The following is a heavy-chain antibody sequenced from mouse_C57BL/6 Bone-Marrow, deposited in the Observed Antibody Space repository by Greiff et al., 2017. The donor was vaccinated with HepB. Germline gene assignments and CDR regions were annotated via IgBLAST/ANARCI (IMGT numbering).Heavy chain of an antibody. CDR2: IYPGSGST. V-gene: IGHV1-55*01. CDR3: ARSVYPRLFFAY. Sequence: QVQLQQPGAELVKPGASVKMSCKASGYTFTSYWITWVKQRPGQGLEWIGDIYPGSGSTNYNEKFKSKATLTVDTSSSTAYMQLSSLTSEDSAVNYCARSVYPRLFFAYWGQGTLVTVSA. J-gene: IGHJ3*01. CDR1: GYTFTSYW. D-gene: IGHD5-1*01.